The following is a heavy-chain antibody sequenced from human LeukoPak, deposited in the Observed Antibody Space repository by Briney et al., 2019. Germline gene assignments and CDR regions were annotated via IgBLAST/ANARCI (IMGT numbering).Heavy chain of an antibody. D-gene: IGHD1-26*01. Sequence: GSLRLSCAASGFTFSRYSMNWVRQAPGKGLEWIGEINHSGSTNYNPSLKSRVTISVDTSKNQFSLKLSSVTAADTAVYYCARVELYWFDPWGQGTLVTVSS. CDR1: GFTFSRYS. V-gene: IGHV4-34*01. CDR3: ARVELYWFDP. J-gene: IGHJ5*02. CDR2: INHSGST.